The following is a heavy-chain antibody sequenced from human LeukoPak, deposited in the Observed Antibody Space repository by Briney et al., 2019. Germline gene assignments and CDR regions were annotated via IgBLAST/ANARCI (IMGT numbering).Heavy chain of an antibody. CDR2: IYHSGST. V-gene: IGHV4-30-2*01. J-gene: IGHJ5*02. CDR1: GGSIASDGYF. CDR3: ARFSDFWSGPGDWFDP. D-gene: IGHD3-3*01. Sequence: SETLSLTCTVSGGSIASDGYFWSWIRQPPGKGLEWIGYIYHSGSTYYNPSLKSRVTISVDRSKNQFSLKLSSVTAADTAVYYCARFSDFWSGPGDWFDPWGQGTLVTVSS.